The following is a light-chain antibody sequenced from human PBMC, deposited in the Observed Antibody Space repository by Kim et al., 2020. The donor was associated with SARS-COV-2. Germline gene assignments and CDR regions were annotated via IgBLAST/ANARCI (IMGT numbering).Light chain of an antibody. J-gene: IGKJ1*01. V-gene: IGKV3-20*01. Sequence: SPGERVTLSCRASPTVSRNSLAWYQQRPGQAPRLLIHGASNRATGIPDRFSGSGSGTDFTLTISRLEPEDFAVYYCQQYTGSRTFGQGTKVDIK. CDR1: PTVSRNS. CDR2: GAS. CDR3: QQYTGSRT.